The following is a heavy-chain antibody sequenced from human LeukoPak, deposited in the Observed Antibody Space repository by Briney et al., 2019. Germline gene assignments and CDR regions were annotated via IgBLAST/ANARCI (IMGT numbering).Heavy chain of an antibody. V-gene: IGHV1-69*05. CDR1: GGTFSSYA. CDR2: IIPIFDTA. D-gene: IGHD1-20*01. Sequence: GASVKVSCKASGGTFSSYAISWVRQAPGQGLEWMGGIIPIFDTANYAQRFQGRVTMTRDTSTSTVYMELSSLRSEDTAVYYCARVALNWSFDPWGQGTLVTVSS. CDR3: ARVALNWSFDP. J-gene: IGHJ5*02.